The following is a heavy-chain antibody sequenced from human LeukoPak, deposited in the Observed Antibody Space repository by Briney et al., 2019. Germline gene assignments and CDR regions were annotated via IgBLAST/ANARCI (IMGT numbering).Heavy chain of an antibody. Sequence: GVSLTLSCAASGFTCSSYAMSWVRPAPGKGLEWVSAISGSGGSTYYADSVKGRFTISRDNSKNTLYLQMNSLRAEDTAVYYCAKDGAQQLATTNWFDPWGQGTLVTVSS. CDR1: GFTCSSYA. J-gene: IGHJ5*02. D-gene: IGHD6-13*01. CDR3: AKDGAQQLATTNWFDP. CDR2: ISGSGGST. V-gene: IGHV3-23*01.